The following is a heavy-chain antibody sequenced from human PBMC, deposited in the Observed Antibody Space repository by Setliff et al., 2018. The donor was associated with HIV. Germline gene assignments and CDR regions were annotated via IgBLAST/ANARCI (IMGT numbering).Heavy chain of an antibody. J-gene: IGHJ5*02. CDR1: GYSISSGYY. Sequence: SETLSLTCAVSGYSISSGYYWGWIRQPPGKGLEWIGSIYHSGSTYYNPSLKSRVTISVDTSKNQFSLKLSSVTAADTAVYYCARDDSGSYNNWFDPWGQGTLVTVSS. D-gene: IGHD1-26*01. CDR2: IYHSGST. CDR3: ARDDSGSYNNWFDP. V-gene: IGHV4-38-2*02.